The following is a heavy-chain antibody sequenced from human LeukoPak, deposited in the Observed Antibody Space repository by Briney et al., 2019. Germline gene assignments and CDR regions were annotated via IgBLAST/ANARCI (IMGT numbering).Heavy chain of an antibody. J-gene: IGHJ3*02. CDR3: AKDRYFQAGRAFDI. D-gene: IGHD3-16*02. Sequence: GGSLRLSCAASGFTFSSYEMNWVRQAPGKGLEWVSAISGSGGSTYYADSVKGRFTIPRDNSKNTLYLQMNSLRAEDTAVYYCAKDRYFQAGRAFDIWGQGTMVTVSS. CDR1: GFTFSSYE. V-gene: IGHV3-23*01. CDR2: ISGSGGST.